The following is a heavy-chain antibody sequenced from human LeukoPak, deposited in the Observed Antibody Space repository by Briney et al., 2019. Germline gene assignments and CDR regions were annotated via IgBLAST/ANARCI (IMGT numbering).Heavy chain of an antibody. CDR3: AKDIADSSGWPKVHAFDI. V-gene: IGHV3-30-3*01. D-gene: IGHD6-19*01. CDR2: ISYDGSNK. J-gene: IGHJ3*02. Sequence: GGSLRLSCAASGFTFSSYAMHWVRQAPGKGLEWVAVISYDGSNKYYADSVKGRFTISRDNAKNSLYLQMNSLRAEDTALYYCAKDIADSSGWPKVHAFDIWGQGTMVTVSS. CDR1: GFTFSSYA.